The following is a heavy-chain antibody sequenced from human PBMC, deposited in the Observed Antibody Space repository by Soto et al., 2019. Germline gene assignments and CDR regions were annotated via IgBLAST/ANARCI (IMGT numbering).Heavy chain of an antibody. CDR2: IIPIFGTA. CDR1: GGTFSSYA. CDR3: ARGVPYYYDSSGYFPPPD. D-gene: IGHD3-22*01. Sequence: QVQLVQSGAEVKKPGSSVKVSCKASGGTFSSYAISWVRQAPGQGLEWMGGIIPIFGTANYAQKFQGRVTITADESTSTAYMELSSLRSEDTAVYYCARGVPYYYDSSGYFPPPDWGQGTLVTVSS. V-gene: IGHV1-69*01. J-gene: IGHJ4*02.